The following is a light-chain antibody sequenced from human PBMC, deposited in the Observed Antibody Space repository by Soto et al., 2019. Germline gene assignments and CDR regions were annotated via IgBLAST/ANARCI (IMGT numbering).Light chain of an antibody. CDR2: DTS. J-gene: IGKJ5*01. V-gene: IGKV3-20*01. CDR3: QQYGSSPIT. CDR1: QSVTNTY. Sequence: EIVLTQSPGTLSLSPGERATLSCRASQSVTNTYLAWYQHKPGQAPRLLIYDTSNRATGIPDRFSGSGSGTDFTLTISRLEPDDFALYYCQQYGSSPITFGRRTRLEIK.